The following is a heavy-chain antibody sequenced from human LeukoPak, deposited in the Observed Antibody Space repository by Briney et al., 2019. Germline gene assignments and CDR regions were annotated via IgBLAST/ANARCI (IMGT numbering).Heavy chain of an antibody. CDR3: ARKAYCSGGTCSLNWFDP. J-gene: IGHJ5*02. D-gene: IGHD2-15*01. Sequence: SETLSLTCTVSGYSISSGYYWGWIRQPPGKGLEWIGSIYHSGSTYYNPSLKSRVTISVDTSKNQFSLKLSSVTAADTAVYYCARKAYCSGGTCSLNWFDPWGQGTLVTVSS. CDR2: IYHSGST. CDR1: GYSISSGYY. V-gene: IGHV4-38-2*02.